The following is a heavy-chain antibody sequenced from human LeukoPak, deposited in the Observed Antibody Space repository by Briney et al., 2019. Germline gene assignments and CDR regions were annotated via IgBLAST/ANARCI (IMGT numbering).Heavy chain of an antibody. CDR1: GDSISPYY. J-gene: IGHJ6*03. Sequence: SETLSLTCTVSGDSISPYYWSWIRQPPGKGLEWIGYIHYSGSTNYNPPLKSRITISVDTSKNQFSLKLSSVTAADTAVYYCAKREDYYYYMDVWGKGTTVTVSS. CDR2: IHYSGST. CDR3: AKREDYYYYMDV. V-gene: IGHV4-59*01.